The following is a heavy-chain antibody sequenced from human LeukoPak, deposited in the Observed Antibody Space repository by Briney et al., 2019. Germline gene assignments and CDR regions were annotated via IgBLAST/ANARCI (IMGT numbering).Heavy chain of an antibody. CDR2: ISYDGSNK. D-gene: IGHD2-15*01. V-gene: IGHV3-30-3*01. CDR1: GFTSSSYA. CDR3: AREADCSGGSCYSGFDY. J-gene: IGHJ4*02. Sequence: GRSLRLSCAASGFTSSSYAMHWVRQAPGKELEWVAFISYDGSNKYYADSVKGRFTISRDNSKNTLYLQMNSLRAEDTAVYYCAREADCSGGSCYSGFDYWGQGILVIVSS.